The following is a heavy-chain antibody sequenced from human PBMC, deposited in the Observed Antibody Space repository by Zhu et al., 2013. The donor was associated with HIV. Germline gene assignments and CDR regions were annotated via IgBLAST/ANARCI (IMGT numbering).Heavy chain of an antibody. Sequence: QVQLAQSGAEMKKPGASVKVSCEASGYTFTSYDINWVRQATGQGLEWMGWMNPNSGITGYAQKFQGRVTITRNTSISTAYMELSRLISDDTAVYYCARGRSGYTYGWDAFDIWGLGTMVTVSS. CDR2: MNPNSGIT. CDR3: ARGRSGYTYGWDAFDI. D-gene: IGHD5-18*01. V-gene: IGHV1-8*03. CDR1: GYTFTSYD. J-gene: IGHJ3*02.